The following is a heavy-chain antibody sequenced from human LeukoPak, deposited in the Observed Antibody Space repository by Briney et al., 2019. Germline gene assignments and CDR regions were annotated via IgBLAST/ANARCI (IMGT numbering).Heavy chain of an antibody. CDR3: ARVGSGWLIDY. J-gene: IGHJ4*02. Sequence: GGSLRLSCAASGFTFSSYAIHWVRQAPGKGLEWEAIISYDGSNKYYADSVKGRFTISRDNSKNTLYLQMDSLRAEDTAVYYCARVGSGWLIDYWGQGTLVTVSS. CDR2: ISYDGSNK. V-gene: IGHV3-30-3*01. CDR1: GFTFSSYA. D-gene: IGHD6-19*01.